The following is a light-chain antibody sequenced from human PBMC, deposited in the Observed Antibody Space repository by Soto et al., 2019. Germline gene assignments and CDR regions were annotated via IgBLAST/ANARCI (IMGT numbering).Light chain of an antibody. J-gene: IGLJ1*01. Sequence: QSALTQPASVSGSPGQSITISCTGTSSDVGGYNYVSWYQQHPGKAPKLMIYDVSYWPSGVSNRFSGSKSGNTASLTISGLQAEDEADYYCSSYTNSSPFVFGTGTQLTVL. V-gene: IGLV2-14*01. CDR3: SSYTNSSPFV. CDR1: SSDVGGYNY. CDR2: DVS.